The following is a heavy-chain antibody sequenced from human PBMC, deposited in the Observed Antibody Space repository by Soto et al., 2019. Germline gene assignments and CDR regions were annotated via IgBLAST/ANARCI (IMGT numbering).Heavy chain of an antibody. V-gene: IGHV4-31*03. D-gene: IGHD2-2*01. CDR2: IYYSGST. CDR1: GGSISSGGYY. Sequence: PSETLSLTCTVSGGSISSGGYYWSWIRQHPGKGLEWIGYIYYSGSTYYNPSLKSRVTISVVTSKNQFSLKLSSVTAADTAVYYCARAKSLPGIDYWGQGTLVTVSS. J-gene: IGHJ4*02. CDR3: ARAKSLPGIDY.